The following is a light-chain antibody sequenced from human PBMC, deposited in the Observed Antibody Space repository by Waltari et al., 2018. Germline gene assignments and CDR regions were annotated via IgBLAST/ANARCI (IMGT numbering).Light chain of an antibody. J-gene: IGKJ2*01. CDR1: QTLLYTSNNKNY. Sequence: DIVMTQSPDSLAVSLGERATINCKSSQTLLYTSNNKNYLTWYQQKSGQPPKVLIFWASTRESGVAERFNGSGSGTDFTLTINSLQPEDVAVYFCQQYFSSPYTFGHGTKLEIK. CDR3: QQYFSSPYT. V-gene: IGKV4-1*01. CDR2: WAS.